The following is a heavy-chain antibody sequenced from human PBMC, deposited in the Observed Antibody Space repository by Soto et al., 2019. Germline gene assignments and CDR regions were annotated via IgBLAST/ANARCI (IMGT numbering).Heavy chain of an antibody. Sequence: PSETLSLTCAVYGGSFSGYYWSWIRQPPGKGLEWIGEINHSGSTNYNPSLKSRVTISVDTSKNQFSLKLSSVTAADTAVYYCARVGLGAARPYYYYGMDVWGQGTTVTVSS. CDR1: GGSFSGYY. V-gene: IGHV4-34*01. CDR3: ARVGLGAARPYYYYGMDV. D-gene: IGHD6-6*01. CDR2: INHSGST. J-gene: IGHJ6*02.